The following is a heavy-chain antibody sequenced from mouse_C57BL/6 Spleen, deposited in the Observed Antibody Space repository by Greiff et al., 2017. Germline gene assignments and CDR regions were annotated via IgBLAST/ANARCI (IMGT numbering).Heavy chain of an antibody. V-gene: IGHV5-4*01. CDR2: ISDGGSYT. CDR3: ARDNYGSSYDCDY. CDR1: GFTFSSYA. D-gene: IGHD1-1*01. Sequence: EVQLVESGGGLVKPGGSLKLSCAASGFTFSSYAMSWVRQTPEKRLEWVATISDGGSYTYYPDNVKGRFTISRDNAKNNLYLQMSHLKSEDTAMYYCARDNYGSSYDCDYWGQGTTLTVSS. J-gene: IGHJ2*01.